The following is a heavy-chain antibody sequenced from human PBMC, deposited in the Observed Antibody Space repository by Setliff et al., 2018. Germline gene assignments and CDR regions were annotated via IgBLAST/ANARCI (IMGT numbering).Heavy chain of an antibody. CDR1: GYTFTSYY. CDR2: IIGSGIST. J-gene: IGHJ4*01. Sequence: GASVKVSCKAGGYTFTSYYMYWVRQAPGKGLEWVSTIIGSGISTYYADSVQGRVTISRDNHKNTLHLQMNSLRVEDTAIYYCAKSPHDFWSGRVFFDYWGQGMLVTVSS. V-gene: IGHV3-23*01. D-gene: IGHD3-3*01. CDR3: AKSPHDFWSGRVFFDY.